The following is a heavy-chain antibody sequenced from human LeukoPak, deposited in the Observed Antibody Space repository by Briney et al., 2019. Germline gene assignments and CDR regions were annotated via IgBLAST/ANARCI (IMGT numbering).Heavy chain of an antibody. D-gene: IGHD3-16*02. Sequence: GGSLRLSCAASGFTFSSYGMHCVRQAPGKGLEWVAVISYDGSNEYYADSVKGRFTISRDNSKNTLYLQMNSLRAEDTAVYYCAKYTNDYVWGSYREHDYWGQGTLVTVSS. CDR1: GFTFSSYG. J-gene: IGHJ4*02. CDR2: ISYDGSNE. V-gene: IGHV3-30*18. CDR3: AKYTNDYVWGSYREHDY.